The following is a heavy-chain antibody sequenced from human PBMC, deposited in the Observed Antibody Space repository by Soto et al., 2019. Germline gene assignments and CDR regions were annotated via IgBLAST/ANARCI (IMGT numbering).Heavy chain of an antibody. Sequence: GGSLRLSCAASGFTFSSYEMNWVRQAPGKGLEWVSYISSSGSTIYYADSVKGRFTISRDNAKNSLYLQMNSLRAEDTAVYYCARDSPGYCSGGSCYFGLFFDDWREVPLVTVPP. CDR3: ARDSPGYCSGGSCYFGLFFDD. D-gene: IGHD2-15*01. CDR2: ISSSGSTI. V-gene: IGHV3-48*03. CDR1: GFTFSSYE. J-gene: IGHJ4*02.